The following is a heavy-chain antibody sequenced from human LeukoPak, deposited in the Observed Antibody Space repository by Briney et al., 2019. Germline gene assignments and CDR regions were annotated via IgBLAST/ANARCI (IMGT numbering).Heavy chain of an antibody. Sequence: ASVKVSCKASGYTFTGYYMHWVRQAPGQGPEWMGWINPNSGGTNYAQKLQGRVTMTRDTSISTAYMELSRLRSDDTAVYYCARDLYCSGGSCSLIIDYWGQGTLVTVSS. CDR2: INPNSGGT. CDR1: GYTFTGYY. J-gene: IGHJ4*02. D-gene: IGHD2-15*01. CDR3: ARDLYCSGGSCSLIIDY. V-gene: IGHV1-2*02.